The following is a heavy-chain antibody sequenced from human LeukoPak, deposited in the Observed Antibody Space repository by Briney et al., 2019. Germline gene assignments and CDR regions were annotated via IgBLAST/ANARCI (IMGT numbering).Heavy chain of an antibody. CDR2: IYYSGST. CDR3: ARLYYGSGSYYNRIWYFDL. V-gene: IGHV4-39*01. D-gene: IGHD3-10*01. Sequence: PSETLSLTCTVSGGSISSSSYYWGWIRQPPGKGLEWIGSIYYSGSTYYNPSLKSRVTISVDTSKNQFSLKLSSVTAADTAVYYCARLYYGSGSYYNRIWYFDLWGRGTLVTVSS. J-gene: IGHJ2*01. CDR1: GGSISSSSYY.